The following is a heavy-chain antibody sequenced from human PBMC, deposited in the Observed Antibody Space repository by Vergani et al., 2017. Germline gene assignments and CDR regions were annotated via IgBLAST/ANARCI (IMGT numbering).Heavy chain of an antibody. CDR3: ARGRGYCSSTSCYRHYYYYYYMDV. CDR2: INHSGST. CDR1: GGSFSGYY. Sequence: QVQLQQWGAGLLKPSETLSLTCAVYGGSFSGYYWSWIRQPPGKGLEWIGEINHSGSTNYNPSLKSRVTISVDTSKNQFSLKLSSVTAADTAMYYCARGRGYCSSTSCYRHYYYYYYMDVWGKGTTVTVSS. J-gene: IGHJ6*03. V-gene: IGHV4-34*01. D-gene: IGHD2-2*01.